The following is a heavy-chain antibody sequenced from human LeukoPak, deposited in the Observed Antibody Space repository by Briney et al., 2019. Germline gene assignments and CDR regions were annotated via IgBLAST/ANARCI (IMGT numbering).Heavy chain of an antibody. D-gene: IGHD4-17*01. Sequence: PGRSLRLSCAASGFTFSSYGMHWVRQAPGKGLEWVAVIWYDGSNKYYADSVQGRFTISRDNSKNTLYLQMNSLRGDDTAVYYCARLYGDYGNAFDIWGQGTMVTVPS. V-gene: IGHV3-30*19. CDR1: GFTFSSYG. CDR2: IWYDGSNK. J-gene: IGHJ3*02. CDR3: ARLYGDYGNAFDI.